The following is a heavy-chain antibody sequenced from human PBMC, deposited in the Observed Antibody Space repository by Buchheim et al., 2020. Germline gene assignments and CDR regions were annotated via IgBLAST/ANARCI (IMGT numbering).Heavy chain of an antibody. CDR2: IHPDGTDT. CDR1: GFTFSSYW. V-gene: IGHV3-74*03. Sequence: EVQLVESGGGLVQPGGSLRLSCAASGFTFSSYWMHWVRQAPGKGLVWVSRIHPDGTDTTYADSVKGRFTISRDNSKNTLYLQMNSLRAEDTAVYYCAKDNYYDSSGYEYYFDYWGQGTL. J-gene: IGHJ4*02. D-gene: IGHD3-22*01. CDR3: AKDNYYDSSGYEYYFDY.